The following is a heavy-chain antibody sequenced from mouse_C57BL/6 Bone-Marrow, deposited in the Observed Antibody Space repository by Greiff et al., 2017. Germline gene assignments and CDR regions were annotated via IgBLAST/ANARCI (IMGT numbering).Heavy chain of an antibody. V-gene: IGHV5-17*01. CDR1: GFTFSDYG. J-gene: IGHJ2*01. D-gene: IGHD1-1*01. CDR2: ISSDSSTI. Sequence: EVQGVESGGGLVKPGGSLKLSCAASGFTFSDYGMPWVRQAPEKGLEWVAYISSDSSTIYYADTVKGRFTISRDNAKNNLFLQMTSLRSEDTTMYYCAGDYYVSSAYFDYWGQGTTLTVSS. CDR3: AGDYYVSSAYFDY.